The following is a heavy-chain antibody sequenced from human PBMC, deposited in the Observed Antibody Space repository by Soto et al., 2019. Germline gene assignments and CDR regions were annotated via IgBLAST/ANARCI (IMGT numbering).Heavy chain of an antibody. D-gene: IGHD3-10*01. Sequence: ASVKVSCKASGGTFTTSAISWVRQAPGQGLEWMGIINPSGGSTSYAQKFQGRVTMTRDTSTSTVYMELSSLRSEDTAVYYCASHSATPNVLLWFGELPISPNYYYYGMDVWGQGTTVTVSS. CDR3: ASHSATPNVLLWFGELPISPNYYYYGMDV. J-gene: IGHJ6*02. CDR2: INPSGGST. V-gene: IGHV1-46*03. CDR1: GGTFTTSA.